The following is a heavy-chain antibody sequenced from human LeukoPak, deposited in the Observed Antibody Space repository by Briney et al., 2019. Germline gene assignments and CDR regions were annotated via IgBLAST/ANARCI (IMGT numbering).Heavy chain of an antibody. D-gene: IGHD3-22*01. V-gene: IGHV4-34*01. CDR3: ARDRYYYDSSGRYYFDY. CDR1: GGSFSGYY. J-gene: IGHJ4*02. CDR2: INHSGST. Sequence: SETLSLTCAVYGGSFSGYYWSWIRQPPGKGLEWIGEINHSGSTNYNPSLKSRVTISVDTSKNQFSLKLSSVTAADTAVYYCARDRYYYDSSGRYYFDYWGQGTLVTVSS.